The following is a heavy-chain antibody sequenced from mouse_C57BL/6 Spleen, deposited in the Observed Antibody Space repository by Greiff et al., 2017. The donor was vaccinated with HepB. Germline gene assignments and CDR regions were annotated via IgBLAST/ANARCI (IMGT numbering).Heavy chain of an antibody. D-gene: IGHD2-2*01. CDR1: GYTFTSYG. J-gene: IGHJ4*01. CDR2: IYPRSGNT. Sequence: VKLMESGAELARPGASVKLSCKASGYTFTSYGISWVKQRTGQGLEWIGEIYPRSGNTYYNEKFKGKATLTADKSSSTAYMELRSLTSEDSAVYFCARSGVTTGNYAMDYWGQGPSVTVSS. V-gene: IGHV1-81*01. CDR3: ARSGVTTGNYAMDY.